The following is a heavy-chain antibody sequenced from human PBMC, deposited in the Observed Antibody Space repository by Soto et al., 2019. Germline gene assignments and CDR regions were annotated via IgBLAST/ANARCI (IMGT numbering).Heavy chain of an antibody. D-gene: IGHD3-22*01. CDR2: IYHTGST. CDR3: AREHYDTHFPHDS. J-gene: IGHJ5*01. V-gene: IGHV4-38-2*01. Sequence: PSETLSLTCAVSGYSISSGYYWGWIRQPPGKGLEWIGSIYHTGSTYYNPSLKSRVTISVDTAKNQFSLKLSSVTATDTAVYYCAREHYDTHFPHDSWGQGTLVTVSS. CDR1: GYSISSGYY.